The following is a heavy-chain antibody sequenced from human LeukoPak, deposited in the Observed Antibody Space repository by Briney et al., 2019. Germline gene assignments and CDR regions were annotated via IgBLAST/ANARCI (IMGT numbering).Heavy chain of an antibody. CDR1: GGSISSGDYY. J-gene: IGHJ5*02. V-gene: IGHV4-30-4*08. Sequence: SETLSLTCTVSGGSISSGDYYWSWIRQPPGKGLEWIGYIYYSGSTYYNPSLKSRVTISVDTSKNQFSLKLSSVTAADTAVYYCARDGVWGCSSQGAFDPWGQGTLVTVSS. D-gene: IGHD6-6*01. CDR3: ARDGVWGCSSQGAFDP. CDR2: IYYSGST.